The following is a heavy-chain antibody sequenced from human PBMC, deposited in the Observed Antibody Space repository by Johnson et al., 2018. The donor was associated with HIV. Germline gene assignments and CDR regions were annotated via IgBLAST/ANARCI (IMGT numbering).Heavy chain of an antibody. V-gene: IGHV3-20*04. CDR1: GFTFDDYA. D-gene: IGHD3-10*01. Sequence: VQLVESGGGLVQPGRSLRLSCAASGFTFDDYAMHWVRQAPGKGLEWVSAINWNGGSTGYAGSVKGRFTISRDNAKNSLYLQMNSLRAEDTALYYCARDVPPPGARSWFRESPYCDIWGQGTMVTVSS. J-gene: IGHJ3*02. CDR3: ARDVPPPGARSWFRESPYCDI. CDR2: INWNGGST.